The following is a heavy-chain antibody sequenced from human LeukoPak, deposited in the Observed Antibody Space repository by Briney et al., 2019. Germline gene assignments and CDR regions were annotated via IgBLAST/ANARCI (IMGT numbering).Heavy chain of an antibody. J-gene: IGHJ4*02. D-gene: IGHD3-22*01. Sequence: ASVKASCKASGYTFTSYYMHWVRQAPGQGLEWMGIINPSGGSTSYAQKFQGRVTMTRDTSTSTVYMELSSLRSEDTAVYYCARGHYYDSSGYYPDHYDYWGQGTLVTVSS. CDR2: INPSGGST. V-gene: IGHV1-46*01. CDR3: ARGHYYDSSGYYPDHYDY. CDR1: GYTFTSYY.